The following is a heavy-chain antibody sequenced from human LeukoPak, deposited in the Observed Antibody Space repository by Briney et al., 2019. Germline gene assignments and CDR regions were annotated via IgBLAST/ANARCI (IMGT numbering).Heavy chain of an antibody. CDR1: GGSISSYY. J-gene: IGHJ4*02. CDR2: IYYSGST. CDR3: ARVGTYGSGSYLSWLDY. V-gene: IGHV4-59*01. D-gene: IGHD3-10*01. Sequence: SETLSLTCTVSGGSISSYYWSWIRQPPGKGLEWIGYIYYSGSTNYNPSLKSRVTISVDTSKNQFSLKPSSVTAADTAVCYCARVGTYGSGSYLSWLDYWGQGTLVTVSS.